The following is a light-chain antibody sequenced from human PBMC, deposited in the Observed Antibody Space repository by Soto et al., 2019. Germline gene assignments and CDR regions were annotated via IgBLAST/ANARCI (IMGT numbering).Light chain of an antibody. J-gene: IGKJ1*01. Sequence: EIVMTQSPVTLSLSPGDRATLSCRASQSVANNLAWFQQRPGQAPRLLVYGASATATGSPARFGGSGSGTEFTLTISSLQSEDFAVYYCQQYNDWPRTFGQGTKVEIK. V-gene: IGKV3-15*01. CDR2: GAS. CDR1: QSVANN. CDR3: QQYNDWPRT.